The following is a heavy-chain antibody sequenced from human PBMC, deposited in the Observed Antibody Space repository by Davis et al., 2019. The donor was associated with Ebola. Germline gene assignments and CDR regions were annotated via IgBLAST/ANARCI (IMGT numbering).Heavy chain of an antibody. CDR3: ARESPRYCTNGVCSPDWYFDL. V-gene: IGHV4-38-2*02. CDR2: IYHSGST. D-gene: IGHD2-8*01. CDR1: GSSINSGYY. J-gene: IGHJ2*01. Sequence: PSETLSLTCAVSGSSINSGYYWAWIRQPPGKGLEYIGSIYHSGSTYYNPSLKSRVTISVDRSKNQFSLKLSSVTAADTAVYYCARESPRYCTNGVCSPDWYFDLWGRGTLVTVSS.